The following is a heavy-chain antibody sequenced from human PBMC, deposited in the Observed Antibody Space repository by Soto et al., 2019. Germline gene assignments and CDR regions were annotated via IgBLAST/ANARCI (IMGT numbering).Heavy chain of an antibody. Sequence: GGSLRLSCAASGFTFSSYGMHWVRQAPGKGLEWVAVISYDGSNKYYADSVKGRFTISRDNSKNTLYLQMNSLRHEDTAVYYCAKDALGYCISTSCLGPDYWGQGTLVTVSS. CDR2: ISYDGSNK. V-gene: IGHV3-30*18. CDR3: AKDALGYCISTSCLGPDY. CDR1: GFTFSSYG. J-gene: IGHJ4*02. D-gene: IGHD2-2*01.